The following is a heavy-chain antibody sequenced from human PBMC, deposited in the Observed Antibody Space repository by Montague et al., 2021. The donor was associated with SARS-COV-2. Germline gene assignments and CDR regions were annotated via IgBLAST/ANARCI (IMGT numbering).Heavy chain of an antibody. J-gene: IGHJ4*02. CDR2: VDQGGKT. Sequence: SETLSLTCAGYGGSFHIFSWGWIRQSPGKGLEWIGEVDQGGKTNYNPSLKSRVTISVDTSKNQFSLNLTSVTAADAAMYYCVRGTRVVGVTPGFRWWGQGTQVAVSS. CDR1: GGSFHIFS. CDR3: VRGTRVVGVTPGFRW. V-gene: IGHV4-34*01. D-gene: IGHD1-26*01.